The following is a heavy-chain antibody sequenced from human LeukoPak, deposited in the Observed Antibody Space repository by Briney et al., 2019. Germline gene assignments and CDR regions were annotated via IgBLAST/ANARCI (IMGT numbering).Heavy chain of an antibody. CDR2: VNRDGSET. V-gene: IGHV3-7*03. J-gene: IGHJ6*02. Sequence: GGSLRLSCAASGFALSSHWMTRVRQVPGRGPEWVANVNRDGSETYYLDSVKGRFTISKDNAKNSLYLQTNSLRAEDTALYHCARNNGMDVWGQGTTVIVSS. CDR3: ARNNGMDV. CDR1: GFALSSHW.